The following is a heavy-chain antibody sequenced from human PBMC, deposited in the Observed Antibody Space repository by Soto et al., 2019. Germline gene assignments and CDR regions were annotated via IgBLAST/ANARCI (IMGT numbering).Heavy chain of an antibody. CDR3: ARGLSATTGCPDY. V-gene: IGHV3-23*05. D-gene: IGHD1-26*01. CDR2: VDTSGSGT. CDR1: GFPFTNYA. Sequence: EVHLLDSGGGLVQPGGSLRLSCAASGFPFTNYAMSWLRQAPGKGLESVSVVDTSGSGTYYTDAVRGRFTISRDNSQNILDLQMHSLRADETAVYYCARGLSATTGCPDYWGQGTLVTVSA. J-gene: IGHJ4*02.